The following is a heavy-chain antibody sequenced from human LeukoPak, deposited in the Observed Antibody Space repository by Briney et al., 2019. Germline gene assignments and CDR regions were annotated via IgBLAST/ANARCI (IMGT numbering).Heavy chain of an antibody. V-gene: IGHV1-46*01. CDR3: ARDLDMTTVTSDFDY. J-gene: IGHJ4*02. CDR1: GYTFPRHY. CDR2: INPSGGTT. D-gene: IGHD4-11*01. Sequence: ASVKVSCKASGYTFPRHYMHWVRQAPGQGLEWMGIINPSGGTTGYAQKFQGRVTMTRDTSTTTVYMELSSLRSEDTAVYYCARDLDMTTVTSDFDYWGQGTLVTVSS.